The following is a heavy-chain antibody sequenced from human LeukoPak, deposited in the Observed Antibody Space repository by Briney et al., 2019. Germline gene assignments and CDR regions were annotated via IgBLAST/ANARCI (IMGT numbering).Heavy chain of an antibody. Sequence: GGSLRLSCAASGFTFSSYSMNWVRQAPGKGLEWVSSISSSSSYIYYADSVKGRFTISRDNAKNSLYLQMNSLRAEDTAVYYCARDGFMITFGGVIVNFFDYWGQGTLVTVSS. CDR2: ISSSSSYI. D-gene: IGHD3-16*02. J-gene: IGHJ4*02. V-gene: IGHV3-21*01. CDR3: ARDGFMITFGGVIVNFFDY. CDR1: GFTFSSYS.